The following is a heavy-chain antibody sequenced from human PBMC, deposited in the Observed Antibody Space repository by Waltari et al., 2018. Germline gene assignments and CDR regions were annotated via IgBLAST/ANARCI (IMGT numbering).Heavy chain of an antibody. V-gene: IGHV1-69*01. J-gene: IGHJ3*02. CDR2: IIPIFGTA. CDR3: SRVPEEGPAAPGGYSSSWSHDAFDI. Sequence: QVQLVQSGAEVKEPGSSVKVSCKASGGTFSSYAISWVRQAPGQGLEWMGGIIPIFGTANYAQKFQGRVTITADESTSTAYMELSSLRSEDTAVYYCSRVPEEGPAAPGGYSSSWSHDAFDIWGQGTMVTVSS. CDR1: GGTFSSYA. D-gene: IGHD6-13*01.